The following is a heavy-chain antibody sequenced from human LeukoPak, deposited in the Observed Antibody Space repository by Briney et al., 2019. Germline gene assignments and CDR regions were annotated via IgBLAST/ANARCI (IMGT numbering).Heavy chain of an antibody. CDR2: VYYSGTT. CDR3: VRQNSDYYYYYLDV. Sequence: SETLSLTCTVSGGSVSSSSSYWAWIRQPPGRGLEWIGSVYYSGTTYYHTSLESRVTISEDTSRNRFSLMLSSVTAADTAVYYCVRQNSDYYYYYLDVWGEGTTVIVSS. J-gene: IGHJ6*03. D-gene: IGHD1-7*01. V-gene: IGHV4-39*01. CDR1: GGSVSSSSSY.